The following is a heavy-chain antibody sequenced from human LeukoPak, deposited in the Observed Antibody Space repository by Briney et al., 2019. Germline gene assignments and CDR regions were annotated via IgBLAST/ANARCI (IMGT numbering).Heavy chain of an antibody. D-gene: IGHD6-13*01. J-gene: IGHJ4*02. Sequence: SVKVSCKASGYTFTSYAISWVRQAPGQGLEWMGRIIPILGIANYAQKFQGRVTITADKSTSTAYMELSSLRSEDTAVYYCARDPEQQLPSNYWGQGTLVTVSS. CDR3: ARDPEQQLPSNY. CDR2: IIPILGIA. CDR1: GYTFTSYA. V-gene: IGHV1-69*04.